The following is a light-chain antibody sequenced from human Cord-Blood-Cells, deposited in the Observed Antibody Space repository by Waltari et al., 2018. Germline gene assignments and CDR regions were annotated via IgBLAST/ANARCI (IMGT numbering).Light chain of an antibody. J-gene: IGKJ4*01. CDR2: KVS. CDR3: MQGTHWPLT. Sequence: DVVMTQSPLSLPVTLGQPASISCRSSQSLVYSDGNTYLNWFQQRPGQSPRRLIYKVSTRDSGVPDRFRGRGSGTDFTLKISRVEAADVGVYYCMQGTHWPLTFGGGTKVEIK. CDR1: QSLVYSDGNTY. V-gene: IGKV2-30*01.